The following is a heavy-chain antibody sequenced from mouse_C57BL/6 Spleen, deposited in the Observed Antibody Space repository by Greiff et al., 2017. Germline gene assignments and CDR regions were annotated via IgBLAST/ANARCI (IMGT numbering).Heavy chain of an antibody. J-gene: IGHJ2*01. V-gene: IGHV1-55*01. Sequence: VQLQQSGAELVKPGASVKMSCKASGYTFTSYWITWVKQRPGQGLEWIGDIYPGSGSTNYNEKFKSKATLTVDTSSSTAYMQLSSLTSEDSAVYYCARGFYYGSSYNYWGQGTTLTVSS. CDR1: GYTFTSYW. D-gene: IGHD1-1*01. CDR2: IYPGSGST. CDR3: ARGFYYGSSYNY.